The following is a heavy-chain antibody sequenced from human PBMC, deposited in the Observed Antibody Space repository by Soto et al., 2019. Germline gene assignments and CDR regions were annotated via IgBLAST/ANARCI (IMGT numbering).Heavy chain of an antibody. CDR3: ARVYQLIAVAGTVWFDP. CDR2: ISYDGSNK. D-gene: IGHD6-19*01. V-gene: IGHV3-30-3*01. CDR1: GFTFSSYA. J-gene: IGHJ5*02. Sequence: PGGSLRLSCAASGFTFSSYAMHWVRQAPGKGLEWVAVISYDGSNKYYADSAKGRFTISRDNSKNTLYLQMNSLRAEDTAVYYCARVYQLIAVAGTVWFDPWGQGTLVTVSS.